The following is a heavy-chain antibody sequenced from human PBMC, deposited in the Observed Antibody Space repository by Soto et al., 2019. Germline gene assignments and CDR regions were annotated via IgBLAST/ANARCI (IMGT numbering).Heavy chain of an antibody. J-gene: IGHJ4*02. Sequence: GGALILSCVGSGFTFSTYAMSWVRQAPGEGLEWVSAIVGNSGGTFSTASVKGRFTISRDNSKNTLFLQMNSLRAEDTALYYCAKCRYIYASGSEFDYWGQGTLVTVSS. CDR1: GFTFSTYA. V-gene: IGHV3-23*01. CDR3: AKCRYIYASGSEFDY. D-gene: IGHD3-10*01. CDR2: IVGNSGGT.